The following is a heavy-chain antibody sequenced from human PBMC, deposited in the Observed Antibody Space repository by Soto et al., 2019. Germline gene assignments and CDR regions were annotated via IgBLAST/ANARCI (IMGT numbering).Heavy chain of an antibody. CDR2: ISYDGSNK. D-gene: IGHD2-8*02. Sequence: QVQLMESGGGVVQPGRSLRLSCAASGFTFSSYGMHWVRQAPGKGLEWVAVISYDGSNKYYADSVKGRFTISRDNSKNTLYLQMNSLRAEDTAVYYCAKDIVVYATHVGVSDYWGQGTLVTVSS. CDR3: AKDIVVYATHVGVSDY. V-gene: IGHV3-30*18. CDR1: GFTFSSYG. J-gene: IGHJ4*02.